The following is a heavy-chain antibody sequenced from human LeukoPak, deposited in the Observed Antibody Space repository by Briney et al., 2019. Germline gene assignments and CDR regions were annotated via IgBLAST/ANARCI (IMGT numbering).Heavy chain of an antibody. CDR2: IYYSGST. J-gene: IGHJ6*02. CDR3: ARGDV. Sequence: SETLSLTCTVSGGSVSSGSYYWSWIRQPPGKGLEWIGYIYYSGSTNYNPSLKSRVTISVDTSKNQFSLKLSSVSAADTAVYYCARGDVWGQGTTVTVSS. CDR1: GGSVSSGSYY. V-gene: IGHV4-61*01.